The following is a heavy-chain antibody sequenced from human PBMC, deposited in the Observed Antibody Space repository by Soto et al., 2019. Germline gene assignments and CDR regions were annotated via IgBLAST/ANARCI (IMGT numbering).Heavy chain of an antibody. CDR2: IWYDGGNK. J-gene: IGHJ3*02. CDR3: ARGSRSTFGGAFDAFDI. CDR1: AFTFSSYG. D-gene: IGHD3-16*01. V-gene: IGHV3-33*01. Sequence: QVQLVESGGGVVQPGTSLRLSCAASAFTFSSYGMHWVRQAPGKGLEWVAFIWYDGGNKYYADSVKGRFTISRDNSKNTLYLQMNSLRGEDTAVYYCARGSRSTFGGAFDAFDIWGQGTMVTVSS.